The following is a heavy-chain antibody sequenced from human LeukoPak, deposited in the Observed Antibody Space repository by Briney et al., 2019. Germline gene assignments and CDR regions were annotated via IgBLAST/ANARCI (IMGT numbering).Heavy chain of an antibody. D-gene: IGHD4-17*01. CDR3: AKGGRATVTTPYYFDY. J-gene: IGHJ4*02. CDR1: GFTSDDYA. CDR2: ISWNSGSI. Sequence: GRSLRLSCAASGFTSDDYAMHWVRQAPGKGLEWVSGISWNSGSIGYADSVKGRFTISRDNAKNSLYLQMNSLRAEDMALYYCAKGGRATVTTPYYFDYWGQGTLVTVSS. V-gene: IGHV3-9*02.